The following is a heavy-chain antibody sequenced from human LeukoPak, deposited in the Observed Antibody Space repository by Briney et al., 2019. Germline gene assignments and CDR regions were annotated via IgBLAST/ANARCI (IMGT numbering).Heavy chain of an antibody. CDR1: GYTFTSCD. CDR3: TRGSSGRRDN. V-gene: IGHV1-8*01. CDR2: MNPKSGNT. Sequence: ASVKVSCKASGYTFTSCDINWVRQATGPGLEWMGWMNPKSGNTGYGQSFQGRITMTRDISIGTAYMELSNLTSEDTAIYYCTRGSSGRRDNWGQGTLVTVSA. D-gene: IGHD6-19*01. J-gene: IGHJ4*02.